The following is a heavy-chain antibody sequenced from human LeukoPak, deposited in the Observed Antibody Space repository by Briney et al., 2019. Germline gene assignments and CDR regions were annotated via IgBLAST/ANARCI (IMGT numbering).Heavy chain of an antibody. D-gene: IGHD3-22*01. CDR1: GFTVSSNY. CDR2: IYSGGST. CDR3: AREYYYDSSGYYLW. J-gene: IGHJ4*02. V-gene: IGHV3-53*01. Sequence: PGGSLRLSCAASGFTVSSNYMSWVRQAPGKGLEWVSVIYSGGSTYYADSVKGRFTISRDNSKNTLYLQMNSLRAEDTAVYYCAREYYYDSSGYYLWWGQGTLVTVSS.